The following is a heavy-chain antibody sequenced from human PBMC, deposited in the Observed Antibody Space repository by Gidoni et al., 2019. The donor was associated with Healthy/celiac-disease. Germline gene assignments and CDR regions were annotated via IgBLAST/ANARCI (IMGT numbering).Heavy chain of an antibody. CDR3: ASMGGETVVPQIYGDYGAGDFDY. CDR2: IYHSGST. V-gene: IGHV4-38-2*01. D-gene: IGHD4-17*01. J-gene: IGHJ4*02. Sequence: QVQLQESGPGLVKPSETLSLTCAVSGYSISSGYYWGWIRQPPGKGLEWIGSIYHSGSTYYNPSLKSRVTISVDTSKNQFSLKLSSVTAADTAVYYCASMGGETVVPQIYGDYGAGDFDYWGQGTLVTVSS. CDR1: GYSISSGYY.